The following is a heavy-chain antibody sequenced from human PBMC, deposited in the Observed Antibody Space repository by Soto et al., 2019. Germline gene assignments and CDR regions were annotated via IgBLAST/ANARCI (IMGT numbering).Heavy chain of an antibody. CDR2: INGFNGNT. CDR3: ARDYEFWSGDYAD. V-gene: IGHV1-18*04. Sequence: QVQLVQSGPEVKKPGASVKLSCEASDDTFTNYGFSWVRQAPGLGLEWMGWINGFNGNTNYAQRFRGRVIMTSDTSTSTAYMELRSLRSDDTAVYYCARDYEFWSGDYADWGQGTLVTVSS. CDR1: DDTFTNYG. J-gene: IGHJ4*02. D-gene: IGHD3-3*01.